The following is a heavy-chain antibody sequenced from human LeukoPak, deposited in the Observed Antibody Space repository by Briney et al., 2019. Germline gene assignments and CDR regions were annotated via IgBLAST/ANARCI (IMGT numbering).Heavy chain of an antibody. CDR2: LKGDGSEK. D-gene: IGHD3-22*01. V-gene: IGHV3-7*01. CDR3: ARPGYYDTSRYWHDC. J-gene: IGHJ4*02. CDR1: GFTFWPFG. Sequence: QAGGPLRLSCAPSGFTFWPFGMGGLPRSPGRGREWLANLKGDGSEKYYVDSVKGRFTISRDNAKSSLYLQMNSLRAEDTAVYYCARPGYYDTSRYWHDCWGQGTLVTVSS.